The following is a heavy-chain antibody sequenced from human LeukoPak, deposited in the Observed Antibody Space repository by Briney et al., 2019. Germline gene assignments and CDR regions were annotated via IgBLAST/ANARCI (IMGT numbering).Heavy chain of an antibody. CDR3: AKDRQGLLGVKDY. J-gene: IGHJ4*02. Sequence: GRSLRLSCAASGFTFSSYAMHWVRQAPGKGLEWVAVISYDGSNKYYADSVKGRFTISRDNSKNTLYLQMNSLRAEDTAVYYCAKDRQGLLGVKDYWGQGTLVTVSS. D-gene: IGHD3-16*01. CDR1: GFTFSSYA. V-gene: IGHV3-30-3*01. CDR2: ISYDGSNK.